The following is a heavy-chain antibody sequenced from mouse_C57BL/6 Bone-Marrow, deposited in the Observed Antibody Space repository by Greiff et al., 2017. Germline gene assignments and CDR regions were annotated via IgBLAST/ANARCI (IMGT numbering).Heavy chain of an antibody. J-gene: IGHJ2*01. CDR3: ARLARYGY. V-gene: IGHV5-17*01. CDR2: ISSGSSTI. Sequence: EVHLVESGGGLVKPGGSLKLSCAASGFTFSDYGMHWVRQAPEKGLEWVAYISSGSSTIYYADTVKGRFTISNDSAKHALFLQITSLRSEDTTMYYCARLARYGYWGQGTTLTVSS. CDR1: GFTFSDYG. D-gene: IGHD1-1*02.